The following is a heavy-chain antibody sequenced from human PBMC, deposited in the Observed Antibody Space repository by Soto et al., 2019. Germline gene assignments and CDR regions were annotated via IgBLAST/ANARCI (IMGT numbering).Heavy chain of an antibody. J-gene: IGHJ4*02. CDR1: GGSITSIASY. V-gene: IGHV4-39*01. CDR3: ARHPGYYDILTGYTTYYFDY. D-gene: IGHD3-9*01. CDR2: IYYSGST. Sequence: TSETLSLTCTVSGGSITSIASYWGWIRQPPGKGLEWIGTIYYSGSTYYKPSLQSRVTISVDTSKNQFSLKLSSVTAADTAVYYCARHPGYYDILTGYTTYYFDYWGQGILVTVSS.